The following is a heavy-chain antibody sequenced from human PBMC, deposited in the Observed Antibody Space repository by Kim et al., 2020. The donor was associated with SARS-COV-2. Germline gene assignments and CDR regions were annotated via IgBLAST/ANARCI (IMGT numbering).Heavy chain of an antibody. D-gene: IGHD6-13*01. CDR2: ISGSGGST. CDR1: VFTFSSYA. Sequence: GGSLRLSCAASVFTFSSYAMSWVRQAPGKGLEWVSAISGSGGSTYYADSVKGRFTISRDNSKNTLYLQMNSLRAEDTAVYYCAKYPHKKAAAARWFDPSGQGTLVTVSS. CDR3: AKYPHKKAAAARWFDP. V-gene: IGHV3-23*01. J-gene: IGHJ5*02.